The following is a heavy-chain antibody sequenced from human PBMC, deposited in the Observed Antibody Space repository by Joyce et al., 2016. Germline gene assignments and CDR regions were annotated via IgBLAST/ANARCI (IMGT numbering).Heavy chain of an antibody. Sequence: QVQLVESGGGVVQPGRSLRLSCAASGFTFSSYGMHWVRQAPGKGLEWVAVISYDGSNQYYAYSVKGRFTISRDNSKNTLYLQMNSLRAEDTAVYYCAKDWSPLYSSSWYYFDYWGQGTLVTVSS. V-gene: IGHV3-30*18. J-gene: IGHJ4*02. CDR1: GFTFSSYG. D-gene: IGHD6-13*01. CDR3: AKDWSPLYSSSWYYFDY. CDR2: ISYDGSNQ.